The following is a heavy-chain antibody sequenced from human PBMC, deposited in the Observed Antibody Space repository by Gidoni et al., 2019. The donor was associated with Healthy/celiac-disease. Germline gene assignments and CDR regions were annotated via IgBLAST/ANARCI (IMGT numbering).Heavy chain of an antibody. CDR3: SPDDSSGYPDY. Sequence: QVQLVESGGGVVQPGRSLRLSCAASGFTFSSYAMHWVRQAPGKGLEWVAVISYDGSNKYYADSVKGRFTISRDNSKNTLYLQMNSLRAEDTAVYYCSPDDSSGYPDYWGQGTLVTVSS. CDR2: ISYDGSNK. J-gene: IGHJ4*02. V-gene: IGHV3-30-3*01. CDR1: GFTFSSYA. D-gene: IGHD3-22*01.